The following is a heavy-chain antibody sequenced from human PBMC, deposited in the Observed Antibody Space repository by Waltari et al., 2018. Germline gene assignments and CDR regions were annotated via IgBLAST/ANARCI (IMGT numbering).Heavy chain of an antibody. J-gene: IGHJ4*02. Sequence: QVQLVQSGAEVKKPGASVKVSCKASGYTFTSYAMHWVRPAPGQRLEWMGWNNAGNGNTKYSQKFQGRATSTRDTSAGTAYMELGSLRSEDTAVYYCARDQRYSYGLPSGYWGQGTLVTVSS. CDR3: ARDQRYSYGLPSGY. V-gene: IGHV1-3*01. CDR2: NNAGNGNT. D-gene: IGHD5-18*01. CDR1: GYTFTSYA.